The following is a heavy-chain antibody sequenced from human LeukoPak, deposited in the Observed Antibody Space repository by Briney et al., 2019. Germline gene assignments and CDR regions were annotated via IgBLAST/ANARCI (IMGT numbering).Heavy chain of an antibody. CDR1: GYMFTGHY. V-gene: IGHV1-2*02. J-gene: IGHJ2*01. Sequence: VASVKVSCKASGYMFTGHYMHWVRQAPGQGLEWMGWINPNSGGTNYAQKFQGRVTMTRGTSISTAYMELSSLRSDDTAVYYCARVTEHTAMVHWYFDLWGRGTLVTV. CDR3: ARVTEHTAMVHWYFDL. D-gene: IGHD5-18*01. CDR2: INPNSGGT.